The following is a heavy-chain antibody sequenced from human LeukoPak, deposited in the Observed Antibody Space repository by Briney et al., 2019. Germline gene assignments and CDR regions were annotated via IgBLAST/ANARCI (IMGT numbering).Heavy chain of an antibody. D-gene: IGHD3-10*01. V-gene: IGHV1-2*02. CDR1: GYTFTGYY. CDR3: ARGTNYGSGSFDY. J-gene: IGHJ4*02. CDR2: INPNSGGT. Sequence: ASVKVSCKASGYTFTGYYMHWVRQAPGQGLEWMGWINPNSGGTNYAQKFQGRVTMTRDTSISTAYMELSRLRSDDKAVYYCARGTNYGSGSFDYWGQGTLVTVSS.